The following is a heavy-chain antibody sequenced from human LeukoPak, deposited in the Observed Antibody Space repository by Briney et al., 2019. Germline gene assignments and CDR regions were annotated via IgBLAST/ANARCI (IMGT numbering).Heavy chain of an antibody. CDR3: ARVYCSSTSCYSHSYYYYYYGMDV. J-gene: IGHJ6*02. CDR2: IHYNGNT. V-gene: IGHV4-59*08. CDR1: GSMYNYY. Sequence: SETLSLTCTVSGSMYNYYWSWIRQPPGEGLEWIGYIHYNGNTNYNPSLKSRVTMSLDTSENQVSLKLNSVTAADTAVYYCARVYCSSTSCYSHSYYYYYYGMDVWGQGTTVTVSS. D-gene: IGHD2-2*01.